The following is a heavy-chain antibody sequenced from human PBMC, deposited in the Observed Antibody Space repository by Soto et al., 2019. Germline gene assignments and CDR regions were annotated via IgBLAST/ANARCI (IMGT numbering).Heavy chain of an antibody. Sequence: VQLVESGGGLVQPGGSLRLSCAASGFTFSSYSMNWVRQAPGKGLEWVSYISSSSSTIYYAESVKGRFTISRDNDKYSLYLQMNSLRVEDTTVYDCARSRVRWGAFDIWGQGTMVTASS. CDR3: ARSRVRWGAFDI. V-gene: IGHV3-48*01. CDR1: GFTFSSYS. J-gene: IGHJ3*02. D-gene: IGHD3-16*01. CDR2: ISSSSSTI.